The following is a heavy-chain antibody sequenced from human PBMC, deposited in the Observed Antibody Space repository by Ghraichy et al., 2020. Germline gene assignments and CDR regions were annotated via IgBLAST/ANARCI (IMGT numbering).Heavy chain of an antibody. CDR3: ARGAMTTGIIFDY. D-gene: IGHD4-17*01. J-gene: IGHJ4*02. CDR2: IYSGGST. Sequence: GESLNISCAASGFTVSSYYMSWVRQAPGKGLEWVSVIYSGGSTYYADSVKGRFNISRDNSKNTLYPQMNNLRAEDTAVYYCARGAMTTGIIFDYWGQGTLVTVSP. V-gene: IGHV3-66*01. CDR1: GFTVSSYY.